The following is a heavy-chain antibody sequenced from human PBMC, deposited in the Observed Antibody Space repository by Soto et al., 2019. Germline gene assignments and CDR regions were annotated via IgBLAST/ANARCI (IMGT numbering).Heavy chain of an antibody. J-gene: IGHJ4*02. D-gene: IGHD5-12*01. Sequence: SETLSLTCTVSGGSISNYYWSWIRQPAGKGLEWIGRIYTSGSTDYNPSLKSRVTISIDTSKNQFSLKVTSMTAADTAVYYCARERREEIHDGYDIDYWGQGTLVTVSS. V-gene: IGHV4-4*07. CDR3: ARERREEIHDGYDIDY. CDR1: GGSISNYY. CDR2: IYTSGST.